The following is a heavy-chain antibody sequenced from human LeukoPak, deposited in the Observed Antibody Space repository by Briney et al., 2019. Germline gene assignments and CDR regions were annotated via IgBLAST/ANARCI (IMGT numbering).Heavy chain of an antibody. CDR3: ARDLYGGTSATFDY. J-gene: IGHJ4*02. CDR2: INPNSGGT. CDR1: GYTFTGYY. V-gene: IGHV1-2*02. D-gene: IGHD4-23*01. Sequence: ASVKVSCKASGYTFTGYYMHWERQAPGQGLEWMGWINPNSGGTYYAQKFQGRVTMTSDTSISSAYMELSRLRSDDRAVYYCARDLYGGTSATFDYWGQGTLVTVSS.